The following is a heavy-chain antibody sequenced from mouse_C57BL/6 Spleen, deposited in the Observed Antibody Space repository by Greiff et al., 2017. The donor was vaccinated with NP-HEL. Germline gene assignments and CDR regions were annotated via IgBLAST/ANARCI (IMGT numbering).Heavy chain of an antibody. CDR2: IDPSDSYT. V-gene: IGHV1-50*01. Sequence: QVQLKEPGAELVKPGASVKLSCKASGYTFTSYWMQWVKQRPGQGLEWIGEIDPSDSYTNYNQKFKGKATLTVDTSSSTAYMQLSSLTSEDSAVYYCARETWFAYWGQGTLVTVSA. J-gene: IGHJ3*01. CDR1: GYTFTSYW. CDR3: ARETWFAY.